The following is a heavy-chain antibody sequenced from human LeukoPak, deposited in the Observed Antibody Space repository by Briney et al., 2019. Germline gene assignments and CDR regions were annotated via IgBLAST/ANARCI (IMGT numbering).Heavy chain of an antibody. CDR2: ISYDGSIK. CDR3: ARGQSSSWYPRGWFDP. D-gene: IGHD6-13*01. V-gene: IGHV3-30*03. Sequence: GRSLRLSCAASGFTFSSYGMHWVRQAPGRGLEWVAFISYDGSIKKYADSVKGRFTISRDNSKNTLYLQMNSLRDEDTAVYYCARGQSSSWYPRGWFDPWGQGTLVTVSS. J-gene: IGHJ5*02. CDR1: GFTFSSYG.